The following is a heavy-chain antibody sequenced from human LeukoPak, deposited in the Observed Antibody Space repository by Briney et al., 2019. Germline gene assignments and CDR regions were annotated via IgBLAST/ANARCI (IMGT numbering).Heavy chain of an antibody. CDR1: GGSISSGSYY. CDR2: IYTSGST. Sequence: SETLSPTCTVSGGSISSGSYYWSWIRQPAGKGLEWIGRIYTSGSTNYNPSLKSRVTISVDTSKNQFSLKLSSVTAADTAVYYCARLGYCSSTSCYDYWGQGTLVTVSS. J-gene: IGHJ4*02. CDR3: ARLGYCSSTSCYDY. V-gene: IGHV4-61*02. D-gene: IGHD2-2*01.